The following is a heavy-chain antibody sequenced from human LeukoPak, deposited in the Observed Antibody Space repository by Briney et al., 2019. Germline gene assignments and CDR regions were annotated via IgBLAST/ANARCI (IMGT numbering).Heavy chain of an antibody. V-gene: IGHV4-59*02. CDR2: IYYSGST. J-gene: IGHJ4*02. Sequence: SETLSLTCTVSGGSVSSYYWSWIRQPPGKGLEWIGYIYYSGSTYYNPSLKSRVTISVDTSKNQFSLKLSSVTAADTAVYYCARIPLVPYGSGSYYIDYWGQGTLVTVSS. CDR3: ARIPLVPYGSGSYYIDY. D-gene: IGHD3-10*01. CDR1: GGSVSSYY.